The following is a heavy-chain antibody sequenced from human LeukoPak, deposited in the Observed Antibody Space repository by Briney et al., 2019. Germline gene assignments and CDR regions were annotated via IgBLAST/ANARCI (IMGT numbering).Heavy chain of an antibody. Sequence: PGRSLRLSCAASGFTFSNYWMHWVRQAPGKGLVWVSRITSDGRSTSKADSVKGRFTISRDNAKNTLYLQMNSLRAEDTAVYYCARGSSTWSDYWGQGTLVTVSS. V-gene: IGHV3-74*01. CDR1: GFTFSNYW. CDR3: ARGSSTWSDY. J-gene: IGHJ4*02. D-gene: IGHD6-13*01. CDR2: ITSDGRST.